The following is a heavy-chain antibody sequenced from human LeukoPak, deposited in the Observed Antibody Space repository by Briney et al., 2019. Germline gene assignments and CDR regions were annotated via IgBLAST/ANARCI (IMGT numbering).Heavy chain of an antibody. D-gene: IGHD3-16*01. CDR3: AKDRDDYVWGSYLGAFDI. CDR2: ISGSGGST. CDR1: GFTFSNYA. V-gene: IGHV3-23*01. J-gene: IGHJ3*02. Sequence: GGSLRLSCADSGFTFSNYAMSWVRQAPGKGLEWVSAISGSGGSTYYADSVKGRFTISRDNSKNTLYLQMNSLRAEDTAVFYCAKDRDDYVWGSYLGAFDIWGQGTMLTVSS.